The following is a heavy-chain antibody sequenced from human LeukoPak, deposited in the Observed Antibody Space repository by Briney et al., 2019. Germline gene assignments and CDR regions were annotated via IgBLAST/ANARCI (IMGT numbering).Heavy chain of an antibody. V-gene: IGHV3-30*02. CDR1: GFTFNNYG. Sequence: GGSPRLSCTASGFTFNNYGIHWVRQAPGKGLEWVTFIGHDGNNEQYAESVKGRFAISRDQSKTTVYLQMNSLRTDDTALYYCAKDRSHDFDHWGQGTLVTVSS. CDR3: AKDRSHDFDH. CDR2: IGHDGNNE. D-gene: IGHD3-10*01. J-gene: IGHJ4*02.